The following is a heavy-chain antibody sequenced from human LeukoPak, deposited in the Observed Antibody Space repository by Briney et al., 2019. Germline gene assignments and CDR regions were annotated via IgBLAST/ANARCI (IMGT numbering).Heavy chain of an antibody. CDR2: THYSGST. CDR1: GGSISSYY. V-gene: IGHV4-59*08. Sequence: SETLSLTCTVSGGSISSYYWSWLRQPPGKGLEYIGYTHYSGSTNYNPSLKSRVTISLDTSGNQFSLKLSSVTAADTAVYYCASQLADPDYYYYYMDVWGKGTTVTVSS. J-gene: IGHJ6*03. CDR3: ASQLADPDYYYYYMDV.